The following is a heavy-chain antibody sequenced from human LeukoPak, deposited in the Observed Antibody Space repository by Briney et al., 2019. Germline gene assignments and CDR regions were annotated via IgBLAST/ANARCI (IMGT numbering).Heavy chain of an antibody. CDR3: AKARSYYYYGLDV. V-gene: IGHV3-23*01. CDR2: ISGSGGST. J-gene: IGHJ6*02. Sequence: GGSLRLSCAASGFTFSSYAKSWVRQAPGKGLEWVSAISGSGGSTYYADSVKGRFTISRGNSKNTVFLQMNSLRAEDTAVYYCAKARSYYYYGLDVWGQGTTVTVSS. CDR1: GFTFSSYA.